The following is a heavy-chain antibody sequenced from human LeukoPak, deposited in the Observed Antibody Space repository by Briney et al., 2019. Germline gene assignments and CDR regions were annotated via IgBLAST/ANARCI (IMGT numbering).Heavy chain of an antibody. CDR2: IWYDGSNK. V-gene: IGHV3-33*01. Sequence: GGSLRLSCAASGFTFSRHGMHWVRQAPGKGLEWVAVIWYDGSNKNYVDSVKGRFTISRDNSKNTLYLQMNSLRAEDTAVYYCARKGLPDYWGQGTLVTVSS. D-gene: IGHD4-11*01. J-gene: IGHJ4*02. CDR1: GFTFSRHG. CDR3: ARKGLPDY.